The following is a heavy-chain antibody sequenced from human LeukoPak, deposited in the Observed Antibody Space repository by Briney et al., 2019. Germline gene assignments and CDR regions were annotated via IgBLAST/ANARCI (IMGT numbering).Heavy chain of an antibody. J-gene: IGHJ4*02. CDR2: IRQDGNEK. D-gene: IGHD4/OR15-4a*01. V-gene: IGHV3-7*01. Sequence: GGSLRLSCAVSGFTFSNYWMTWVRQAPGKGLEWVANIRQDGNEKYYLDSVKGRFTISRDNAKNSLYLQMNSLRDEDTAVYYCARLIDYWGQGTLVTVSS. CDR3: ARLIDY. CDR1: GFTFSNYW.